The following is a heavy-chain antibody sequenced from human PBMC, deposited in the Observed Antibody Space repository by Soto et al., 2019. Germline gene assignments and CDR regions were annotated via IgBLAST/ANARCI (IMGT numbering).Heavy chain of an antibody. CDR2: IYPGDSDT. CDR3: ARLERTYYYDSSGYPFDY. Sequence: GESLKISFKGSGYSFTTYWIGWVRQMPGKGLEWMGIIYPGDSDTRYSPSFQGQVTISADKSISTAYLQWSSLRASDTAMYFCARLERTYYYDSSGYPFDYWGQGTQVTVSS. CDR1: GYSFTTYW. V-gene: IGHV5-51*01. J-gene: IGHJ4*02. D-gene: IGHD3-22*01.